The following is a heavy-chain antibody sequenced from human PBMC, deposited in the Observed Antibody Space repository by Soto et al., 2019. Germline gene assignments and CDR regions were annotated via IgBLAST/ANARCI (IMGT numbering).Heavy chain of an antibody. V-gene: IGHV3-21*01. CDR2: ISSSSSYI. D-gene: IGHD3-22*01. J-gene: IGHJ4*02. CDR1: GFTFSSYS. CDR3: AREERYYYDSSGYYYFDY. Sequence: GGSLRLSCAASGFTFSSYSMNWVRQAPGKGLEWVSSISSSSSYIYYADSVKGRFTISRDNAKNSLYLQMNSLRAEDTAVYYCAREERYYYDSSGYYYFDYWGQGTLVTVSS.